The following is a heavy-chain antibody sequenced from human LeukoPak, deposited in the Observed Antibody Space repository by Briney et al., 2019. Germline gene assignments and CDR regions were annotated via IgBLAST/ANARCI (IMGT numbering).Heavy chain of an antibody. D-gene: IGHD3-22*01. CDR1: GDSVSSNSVT. CDR2: TYYRSTWYN. J-gene: IGHJ4*02. Sequence: SQTLSLTCAISGDSVSSNSVTWNWIRQSPSRGLEWLGRTYYRSTWYNDYAVSVRGRITVNPDTSKNQFSLQLNSVTPEDTAVYYCARGVYYYDSSGPAGIDYWGQGTLVTVSS. V-gene: IGHV6-1*01. CDR3: ARGVYYYDSSGPAGIDY.